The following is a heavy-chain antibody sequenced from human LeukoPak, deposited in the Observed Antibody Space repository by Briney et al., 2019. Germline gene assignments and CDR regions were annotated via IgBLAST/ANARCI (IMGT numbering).Heavy chain of an antibody. V-gene: IGHV3-21*01. Sequence: PGGSLRLSCAPSGFTFSSYRMNWVRQAPGKGLEWVSSISSSSSYIYYTDSVKGGFTISRDNAKNSLYLQMNSLRAEDTAVYYCARDLIAAAGTNLVPGWFDPWGQGTLVTVSS. J-gene: IGHJ5*02. CDR3: ARDLIAAAGTNLVPGWFDP. D-gene: IGHD6-13*01. CDR1: GFTFSSYR. CDR2: ISSSSSYI.